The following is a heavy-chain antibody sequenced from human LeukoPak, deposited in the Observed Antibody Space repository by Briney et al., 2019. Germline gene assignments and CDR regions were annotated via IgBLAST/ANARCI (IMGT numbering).Heavy chain of an antibody. CDR2: IIPILGIA. D-gene: IGHD6-13*01. CDR1: GGTFSSYA. Sequence: ASVKVSCTASGGTFSSYAISWVRQAPGQGLEWMGRIIPILGIANYAQKFQGRVTITADKSTSTAYMELSSLRSEDTAVYYCARDGLPGYSSSWYKTHLDYWGQGTLVTVSS. J-gene: IGHJ4*02. V-gene: IGHV1-69*04. CDR3: ARDGLPGYSSSWYKTHLDY.